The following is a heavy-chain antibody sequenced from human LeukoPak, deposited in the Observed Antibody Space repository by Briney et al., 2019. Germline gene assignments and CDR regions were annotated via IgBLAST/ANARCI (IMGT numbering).Heavy chain of an antibody. CDR3: ARHSSSWYGGYGY. V-gene: IGHV4-34*01. Sequence: SETLSLTCAVYGGSFSGYYWSWIRQPPGKGLEWIGEINHSGSTNYNPSLKSRVTISVDTSKNQSSLKLSSVTAADTAVYYCARHSSSWYGGYGYWGQGTLVTVSS. CDR2: INHSGST. J-gene: IGHJ4*02. D-gene: IGHD6-13*01. CDR1: GGSFSGYY.